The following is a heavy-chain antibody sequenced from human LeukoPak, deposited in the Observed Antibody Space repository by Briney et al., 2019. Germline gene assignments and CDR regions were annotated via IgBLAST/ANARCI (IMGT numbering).Heavy chain of an antibody. Sequence: SGPTLVKPTQTLTLTCTFSGFSLSTSGVGVGWIRQLPRKALEWLAPNYWDDDKSYTPSLKSRLTITKDTSKNQVVLTMTNMDPVDTATYYCAHTKTTYYDILTGFIYIRNWFDPWGQGTLVTVSS. CDR2: NYWDDDK. D-gene: IGHD3-9*01. V-gene: IGHV2-5*02. CDR3: AHTKTTYYDILTGFIYIRNWFDP. J-gene: IGHJ5*02. CDR1: GFSLSTSGVG.